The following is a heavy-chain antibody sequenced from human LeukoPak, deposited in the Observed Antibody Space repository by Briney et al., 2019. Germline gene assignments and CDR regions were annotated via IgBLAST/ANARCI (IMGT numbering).Heavy chain of an antibody. CDR3: AKDQSSGTPHFYYYYMDV. CDR1: GFTFSSYG. Sequence: GGSLRLSCAASGFTFSSYGMHWVRQAPGKGLEWVAVISYDGSNKYYADSVKGRFTISRDNSKNTLYLQMNSLRAEDTAVYYCAKDQSSGTPHFYYYYMDVWGKGTTVTVSS. D-gene: IGHD6-13*01. CDR2: ISYDGSNK. V-gene: IGHV3-30*18. J-gene: IGHJ6*03.